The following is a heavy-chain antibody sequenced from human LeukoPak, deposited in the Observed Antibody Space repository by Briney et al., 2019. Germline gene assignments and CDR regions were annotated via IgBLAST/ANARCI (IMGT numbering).Heavy chain of an antibody. CDR1: GASISSGGYY. J-gene: IGHJ4*02. D-gene: IGHD5-18*01. CDR2: IYYSGTT. Sequence: SQTLSLTCTVSGASISSGGYYWSWIRQHPGKGLEWIGYIYYSGTTYYNPSLKSRVTISVDTSEDQFSLKLTSVTAADTAVYYCARDGISYGIDYWGQGTLVTVSS. V-gene: IGHV4-31*03. CDR3: ARDGISYGIDY.